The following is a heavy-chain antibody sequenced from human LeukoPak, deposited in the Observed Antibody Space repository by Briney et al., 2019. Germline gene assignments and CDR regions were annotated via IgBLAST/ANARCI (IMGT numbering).Heavy chain of an antibody. CDR3: VRGGEEPYEYYLHW. D-gene: IGHD1-14*01. J-gene: IGHJ4*02. Sequence: GESLKISCRGSGYSFTNYWIGWVRQMPGKGLEWMGIIYPSDSDTRYSLSFRGQVTVSADKSISTAYLQWSSLKASDIAMYYCVRGGEEPYEYYLHWWGQGTLVTVSS. CDR1: GYSFTNYW. V-gene: IGHV5-51*01. CDR2: IYPSDSDT.